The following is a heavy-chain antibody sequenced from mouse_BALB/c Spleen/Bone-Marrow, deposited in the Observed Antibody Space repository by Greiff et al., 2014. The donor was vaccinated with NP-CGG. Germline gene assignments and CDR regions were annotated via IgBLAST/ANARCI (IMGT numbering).Heavy chain of an antibody. J-gene: IGHJ4*01. CDR1: GYTFTSYW. D-gene: IGHD1-1*01. Sequence: VQLQQSGAELARPGASVKLSCKASGYTFTSYWIQWVKQGPGQGLEWIGAIYPGDGDTRYTQKFKGKATLTADESSSTAYMQLSSLASEDSAVYYCAREGYYYGYAMDYWGQGTSVTVSS. V-gene: IGHV1-87*01. CDR2: IYPGDGDT. CDR3: AREGYYYGYAMDY.